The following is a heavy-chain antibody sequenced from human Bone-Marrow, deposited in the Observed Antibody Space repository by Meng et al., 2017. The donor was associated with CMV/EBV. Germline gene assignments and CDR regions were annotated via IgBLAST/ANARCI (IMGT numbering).Heavy chain of an antibody. Sequence: GGSLRLSCAASGFTFSSYWMHWVRQAPGKGLVWVSRINSDGSSTSYADSVKGRFTISRDNAKNTLYLQMNSLRAEDTAVYYCARGPLGSGLLCFGEYIDYWGQGTLVTVSS. J-gene: IGHJ4*02. CDR3: ARGPLGSGLLCFGEYIDY. D-gene: IGHD3-10*01. CDR1: GFTFSSYW. V-gene: IGHV3-74*01. CDR2: INSDGSST.